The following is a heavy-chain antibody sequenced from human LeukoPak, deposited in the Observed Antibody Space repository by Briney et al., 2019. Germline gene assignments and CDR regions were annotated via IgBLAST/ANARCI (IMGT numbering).Heavy chain of an antibody. V-gene: IGHV4-38-2*02. J-gene: IGHJ4*02. CDR3: ARESLSRTPYFDY. Sequence: PSETLSLTCTVSGYSIRSGYYWGWIRLSPGKGLEWVGTIYHSGSIYYNPSLKSQVTISVDTSKNQFSMKLSSVTAADTAVYFCARESLSRTPYFDYWGQGTLVTVSP. D-gene: IGHD4-23*01. CDR2: IYHSGSI. CDR1: GYSIRSGYY.